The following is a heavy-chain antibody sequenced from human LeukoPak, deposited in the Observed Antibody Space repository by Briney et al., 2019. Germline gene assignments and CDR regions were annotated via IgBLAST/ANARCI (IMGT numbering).Heavy chain of an antibody. J-gene: IGHJ5*02. D-gene: IGHD2-21*01. CDR3: ARQVVVVIAIKNWFDP. Sequence: SETPSLTCTVSGGSISSSSYYWGWIRQPPGKGLEWIGSIYYSGSTYYNPSLKSRVTISVDTSKNQFSLKLSSVTAADTAVYYCARQVVVVIAIKNWFDPWGQGTLVTVSS. CDR1: GGSISSSSYY. V-gene: IGHV4-39*01. CDR2: IYYSGST.